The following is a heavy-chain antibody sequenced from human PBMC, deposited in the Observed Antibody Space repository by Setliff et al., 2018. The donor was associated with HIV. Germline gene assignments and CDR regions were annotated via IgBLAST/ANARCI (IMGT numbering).Heavy chain of an antibody. CDR2: IHYTGST. Sequence: PSETLSLTCTVSGASVSINSHYWAWIRQPPGKTLEYIGYIHYTGSTTYSTSLKSRATISVDTSKNQFSLKLSSVTAADTAVYYCARVTLHDYVWGSYRPPEGAFDIWGQGTMVTVSS. CDR1: GASVSINSHY. J-gene: IGHJ3*02. D-gene: IGHD3-16*02. V-gene: IGHV4-61*01. CDR3: ARVTLHDYVWGSYRPPEGAFDI.